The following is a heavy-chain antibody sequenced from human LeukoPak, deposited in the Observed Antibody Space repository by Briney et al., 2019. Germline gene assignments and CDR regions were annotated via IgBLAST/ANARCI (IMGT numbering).Heavy chain of an antibody. CDR1: GGSFSGYY. CDR2: INHSGST. J-gene: IGHJ3*02. V-gene: IGHV4-34*01. CDR3: ARGPGDYYDSSGYYRRRDAFDI. Sequence: SETLSLTCAVYGGSFSGYYWSWIRQPPGKGLEWIGEINHSGSTNYNPSLKSRVTISVDTSKNQFSLKLSSVTAADTAVYYCARGPGDYYDSSGYYRRRDAFDIWGQGTMVTVSS. D-gene: IGHD3-22*01.